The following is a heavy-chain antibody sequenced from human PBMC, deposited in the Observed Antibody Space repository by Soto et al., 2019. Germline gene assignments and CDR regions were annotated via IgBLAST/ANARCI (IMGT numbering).Heavy chain of an antibody. CDR2: ISSSGRAI. CDR1: GFTVSGND. D-gene: IGHD6-19*01. J-gene: IGHJ4*02. CDR3: ASHHTSGWLYFDS. Sequence: GGSLRLSCAASGFTVSGNDLSWIRQAPGKGLEWVSSISSSGRAIYYADSVKGRFTISRDNAKDSLYLQMSSLRAEDTAIYYCASHHTSGWLYFDSWGQGTLVTVSS. V-gene: IGHV3-11*01.